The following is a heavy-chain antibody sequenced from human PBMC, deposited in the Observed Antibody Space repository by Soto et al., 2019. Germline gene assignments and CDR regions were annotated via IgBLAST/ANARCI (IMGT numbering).Heavy chain of an antibody. CDR1: GFTFSSYA. Sequence: GGSLRLSCAASGFTFSSYAMSWVRQAPGKGLEWVSAISGSGGSTYYADSVKGRFTISRDNSKNTLYLQMNSLRAEDTAVYYCGKSTSCCYYYYYMDVWGKGTTVTVSS. D-gene: IGHD2-2*01. CDR2: ISGSGGST. V-gene: IGHV3-23*01. CDR3: GKSTSCCYYYYYMDV. J-gene: IGHJ6*03.